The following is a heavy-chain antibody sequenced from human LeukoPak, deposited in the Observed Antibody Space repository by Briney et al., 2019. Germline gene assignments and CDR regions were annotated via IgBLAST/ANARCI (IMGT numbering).Heavy chain of an antibody. CDR3: ARDQGRRGVDYFDY. CDR1: GFTFSSYE. Sequence: PGGSLRLSCAASGFTFSSYEMNWARQAPGKGLKLVSYISSSSSTIYYADSVKGRFTISTDNAKTSLYLQMNSLRAEDTAVYYCARDQGRRGVDYFDYWGQGTLVTVSS. J-gene: IGHJ4*02. D-gene: IGHD1-1*01. CDR2: ISSSSSTI. V-gene: IGHV3-48*03.